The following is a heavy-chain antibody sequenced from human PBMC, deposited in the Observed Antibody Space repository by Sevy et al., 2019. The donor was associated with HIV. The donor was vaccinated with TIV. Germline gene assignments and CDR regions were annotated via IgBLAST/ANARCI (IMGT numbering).Heavy chain of an antibody. CDR3: ARARPDYVWGSYRYIFDY. J-gene: IGHJ4*02. Sequence: GGSLRLSCAASGFTFSSYSMNWVRQAPGKGLEWVSSISSSSSYIYYADSVKGRFTISRDNAKNSLYLQMNSLRAEDTAVYYGARARPDYVWGSYRYIFDYWGQGTLVTVSS. CDR1: GFTFSSYS. CDR2: ISSSSSYI. V-gene: IGHV3-21*01. D-gene: IGHD3-16*02.